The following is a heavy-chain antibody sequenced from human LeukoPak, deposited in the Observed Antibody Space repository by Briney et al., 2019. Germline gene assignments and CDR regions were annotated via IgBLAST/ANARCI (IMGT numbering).Heavy chain of an antibody. J-gene: IGHJ4*02. CDR2: ISSSSSYI. V-gene: IGHV3-21*04. CDR1: GFTFSSYS. CDR3: AKDVGRITMVRGVPDY. D-gene: IGHD3-10*01. Sequence: GGSLRLSCAASGFTFSSYSMNWVRQAPGKGLEWVSSISSSSSYIYYADSVKGRFTISRDNSKNTLCLQMNSLRAEDTAVYYCAKDVGRITMVRGVPDYWGQGTLVTVSS.